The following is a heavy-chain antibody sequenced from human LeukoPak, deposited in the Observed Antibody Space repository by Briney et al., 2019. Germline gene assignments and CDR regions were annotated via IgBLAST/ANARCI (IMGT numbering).Heavy chain of an antibody. CDR1: GITLTPYY. D-gene: IGHD6-13*01. J-gene: IGHJ5*02. CDR2: IKQDGSEQ. Sequence: GGPLRLSCVALGITLTPYYMSWVRQAPGKGLEWVANIKQDGSEQKYVDSVKGRFTISRDNTKNSLYLQMHSLKVEDTAVYYCARDRRADDTPYNWFDPWGQGTLVTVSS. V-gene: IGHV3-7*01. CDR3: ARDRRADDTPYNWFDP.